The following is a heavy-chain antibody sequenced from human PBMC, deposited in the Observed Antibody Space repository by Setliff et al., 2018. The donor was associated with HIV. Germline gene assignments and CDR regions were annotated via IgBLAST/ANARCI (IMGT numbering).Heavy chain of an antibody. J-gene: IGHJ4*02. CDR2: IYYSGST. CDR3: ARARGPEGYFDS. CDR1: GGSVNTGSYY. Sequence: SETLSLTCTVSGGSVNTGSYYWGWIRQPPGKGLESIGTIYYSGSTYYKSSLKSRLTISVDTSKNQFSLKMSSVTAADTAVYYCARARGPEGYFDSWGQGTLVTVSS. D-gene: IGHD3-10*01. V-gene: IGHV4-39*07.